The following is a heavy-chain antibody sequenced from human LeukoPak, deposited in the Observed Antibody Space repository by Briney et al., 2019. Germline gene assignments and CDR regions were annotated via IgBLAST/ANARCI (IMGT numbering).Heavy chain of an antibody. Sequence: QPGGSXSLSCTASGXTXXSXXXXXXXXAPXXXXXWXSAXSXXXGSKXYANSXKGRFTISRDKSKNTLYLQMNSLRIEDTAVYYCXKXLSVVGAHDSFDVWGQGTMVTVSS. V-gene: IGHV3-23*01. CDR1: GXTXXSXX. J-gene: IGHJ3*01. CDR2: XSXXXGSK. CDR3: XKXLSVVGAHDSFDV. D-gene: IGHD1-26*01.